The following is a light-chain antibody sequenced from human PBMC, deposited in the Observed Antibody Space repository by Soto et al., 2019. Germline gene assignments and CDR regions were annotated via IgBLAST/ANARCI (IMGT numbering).Light chain of an antibody. Sequence: EIVQGRSPATGSVSPGERVTLSCRASQSAISNLAWYQQKPGQTHRIPIYDASTRATDIPARFSVNESGTYFTVNLCRLLSEDGAVYYGHQYYKWALTFHGGTKVDIK. J-gene: IGKJ4*01. CDR2: DAS. CDR3: HQYYKWALT. CDR1: QSAISN. V-gene: IGKV3-15*01.